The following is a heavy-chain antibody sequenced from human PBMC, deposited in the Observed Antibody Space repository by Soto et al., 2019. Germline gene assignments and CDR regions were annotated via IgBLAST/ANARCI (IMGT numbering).Heavy chain of an antibody. D-gene: IGHD6-19*01. J-gene: IGHJ6*02. CDR1: GYSFTNYG. Sequence: ASVKVSCKASGYSFTNYGINWVRQAPGQGLEWMGWITTYNGDTKYAQNVQGRVTMTTDTSTDTAYMELRNLRSDDTAVYYCARDSRIAVAGPMYYYYYGMDVWGQGTTVTVSS. CDR2: ITTYNGDT. CDR3: ARDSRIAVAGPMYYYYYGMDV. V-gene: IGHV1-18*01.